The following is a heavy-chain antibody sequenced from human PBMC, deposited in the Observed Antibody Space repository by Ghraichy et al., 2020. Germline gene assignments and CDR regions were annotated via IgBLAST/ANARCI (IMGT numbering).Heavy chain of an antibody. CDR1: GFTFSSYA. CDR2: ISYDGSNK. D-gene: IGHD6-19*01. CDR3: ARGRSEWLVKGALDY. J-gene: IGHJ4*02. V-gene: IGHV3-30*04. Sequence: GGSLRLSCAASGFTFSSYAMHWVRQAPGKGLEWVAVISYDGSNKYYADSGKGRFTISRDNSKNTLYLQMNSLRAEDTAVYYCARGRSEWLVKGALDYWGQGTLVTVSS.